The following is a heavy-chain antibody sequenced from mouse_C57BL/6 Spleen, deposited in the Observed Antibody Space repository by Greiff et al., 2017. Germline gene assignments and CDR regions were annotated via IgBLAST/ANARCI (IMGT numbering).Heavy chain of an antibody. Sequence: EVQLQESGGDLVKPGGSLKLSCAASGFTFSSYGMSWVRQTPDKRLEWVATISSGGSYTYYPDSVKGRFTISRDNAKNTLYLQMSSLKSKDTAMYYCARVNYDYAMDYWGQGTSVTVSS. D-gene: IGHD2-1*01. CDR3: ARVNYDYAMDY. V-gene: IGHV5-6*01. CDR2: ISSGGSYT. J-gene: IGHJ4*01. CDR1: GFTFSSYG.